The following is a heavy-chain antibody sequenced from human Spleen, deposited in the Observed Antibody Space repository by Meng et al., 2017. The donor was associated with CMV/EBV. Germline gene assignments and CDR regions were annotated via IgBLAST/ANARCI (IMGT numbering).Heavy chain of an antibody. V-gene: IGHV3-11*04. D-gene: IGHD2-8*01. CDR3: ARVAGGVYGFYWYFDI. CDR2: ISGSGTTI. Sequence: SGIPFRAYNMNWIRQDPGKGLEWVAHISGSGTTIYYADSVRGRFTISRDNAMKSLFLQINSLRAEDTATYYCARVAGGVYGFYWYFDIWGRGALVTVSS. CDR1: GIPFRAYN. J-gene: IGHJ2*01.